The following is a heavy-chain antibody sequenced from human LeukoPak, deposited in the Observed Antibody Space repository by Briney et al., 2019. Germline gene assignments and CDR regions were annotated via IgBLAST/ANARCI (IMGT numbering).Heavy chain of an antibody. V-gene: IGHV3-74*01. Sequence: GGSLRLSCAASGFTFRSYWMHWVRQAPGKGLVWVSRVNGDGSTTTYADSVKGRFTISRDNSKNTLYLQMNSLRAEDTAVYYCARGHRADGYSYGPYYFDYWGQGTLVTVSS. J-gene: IGHJ4*02. CDR3: ARGHRADGYSYGPYYFDY. D-gene: IGHD5-24*01. CDR1: GFTFRSYW. CDR2: VNGDGSTT.